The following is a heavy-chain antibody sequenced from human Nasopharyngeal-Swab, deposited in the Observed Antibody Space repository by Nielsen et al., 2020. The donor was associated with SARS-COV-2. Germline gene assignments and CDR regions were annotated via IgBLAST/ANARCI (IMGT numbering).Heavy chain of an antibody. CDR1: VFTFSSYA. Sequence: GESLKISRAASVFTFSSYAMSWVRQAPGKGLEWVSAISGSGGSTYYADSVKGRFTISRDNSKNTLYLQMNSLRAEDTAVYYCAKADLWFGELSRLGFDYWGQGTLVTVSS. D-gene: IGHD3-10*01. CDR2: ISGSGGST. J-gene: IGHJ4*02. CDR3: AKADLWFGELSRLGFDY. V-gene: IGHV3-23*01.